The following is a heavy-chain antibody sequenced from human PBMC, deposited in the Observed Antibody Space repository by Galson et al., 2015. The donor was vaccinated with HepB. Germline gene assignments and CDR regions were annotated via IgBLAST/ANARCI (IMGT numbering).Heavy chain of an antibody. D-gene: IGHD6-6*01. CDR2: IKQDGSET. V-gene: IGHV3-7*03. J-gene: IGHJ4*02. CDR1: GFTFSNYY. Sequence: SLRLSCAASGFTFSNYYMSWVRQSPGRGLEWVANIKQDGSETYFLDSVKGRFTISRDNAKSSLYLQMDNLRAEDTAVYYCARLKELAARAFDYWGQGTLVTVSS. CDR3: ARLKELAARAFDY.